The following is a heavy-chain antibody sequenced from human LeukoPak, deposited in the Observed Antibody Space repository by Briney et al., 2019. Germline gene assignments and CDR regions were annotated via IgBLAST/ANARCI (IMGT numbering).Heavy chain of an antibody. CDR2: INHSGST. V-gene: IGHV4-34*01. CDR1: GGSFSGYY. CDR3: ARAGDDFWSGYYHFDY. J-gene: IGHJ4*02. D-gene: IGHD3-3*01. Sequence: PSETLSLTCAVYGGSFSGYYWSWIRQPSGKGLEWIGEINHSGSTNYNPSLKSRVTISVDTSKNQFSLKLSSVTAADTAVYYCARAGDDFWSGYYHFDYWGQGTLVTVSS.